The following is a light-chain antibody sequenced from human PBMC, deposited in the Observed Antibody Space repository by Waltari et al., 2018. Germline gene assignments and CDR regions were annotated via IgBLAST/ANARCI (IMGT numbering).Light chain of an antibody. Sequence: QSALTQPASVSGSPGQSITISCTGTNNDVGGYDLVSWYQQHPGKAPKLIIYEVHRRPSGLSNRFSGSKSGNTASLTISGLQAEDEAHYYCCSYVGVTTVLFGGGTTVAV. J-gene: IGLJ2*01. CDR2: EVH. CDR3: CSYVGVTTVL. CDR1: NNDVGGYDL. V-gene: IGLV2-23*01.